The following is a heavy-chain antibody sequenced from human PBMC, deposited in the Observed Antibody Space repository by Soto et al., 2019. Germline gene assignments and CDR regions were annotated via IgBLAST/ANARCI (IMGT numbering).Heavy chain of an antibody. V-gene: IGHV3-43*01. CDR3: AKDFYYGSGSYTGSGAFDI. Sequence: EVQLVESGGVVVQPGGSLRLSCAASGFTFDDYTMHWVRQAPGKGLEWVSLISWDGSGTYYADSVKGRFTISRDNSKNSLYLQMNSRRTEDTALYYCAKDFYYGSGSYTGSGAFDIWCQGTMVTVSS. CDR2: ISWDGSGT. J-gene: IGHJ3*02. CDR1: GFTFDDYT. D-gene: IGHD3-10*01.